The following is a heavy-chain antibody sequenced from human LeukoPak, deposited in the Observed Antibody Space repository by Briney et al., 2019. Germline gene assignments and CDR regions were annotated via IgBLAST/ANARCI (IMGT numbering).Heavy chain of an antibody. D-gene: IGHD4-17*01. CDR1: GGSISSSNYY. J-gene: IGHJ4*02. CDR2: IYYSGST. V-gene: IGHV4-39*01. CDR3: ASEDYGDFTRLDY. Sequence: KSSETLSLTCTVSGGSISSSNYYWGWIRQPPGKGLEWIGNIYYSGSTYYNPSLKSRVTISVDTSKNQFSLKLSSVTAADTAVYYCASEDYGDFTRLDYWGQGTLVTVSS.